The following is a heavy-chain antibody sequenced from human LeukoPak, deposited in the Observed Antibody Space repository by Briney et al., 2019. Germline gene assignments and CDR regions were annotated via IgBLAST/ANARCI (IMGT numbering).Heavy chain of an antibody. CDR1: GGSMNSYY. J-gene: IGHJ4*02. V-gene: IGHV4-59*01. CDR3: ARVGDSSGWYYYFDY. D-gene: IGHD6-19*01. Sequence: PSETLSLTCTVSGGSMNSYYWNWIRQPPGKGLEWIGYIFYSGSTNYTPSLKSRVTISVDTTKNQFSLKVSSVTAADTAVYYCARVGDSSGWYYYFDYWGQGTLVTVSS. CDR2: IFYSGST.